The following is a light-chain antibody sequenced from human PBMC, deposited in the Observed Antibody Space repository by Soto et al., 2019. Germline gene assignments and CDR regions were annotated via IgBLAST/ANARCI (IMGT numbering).Light chain of an antibody. CDR3: HQYNNFWT. V-gene: IGKV3-15*01. J-gene: IGKJ1*01. Sequence: EIVMTQSPVTLSVSPGERATLSCRASQSVRSNLAWYQQKPGQAPRLLMYDASTRATGIPARFSGSGSGTEFTLTISSLQSEDFGLYYCHQYNNFWTFGQGTKVDIK. CDR1: QSVRSN. CDR2: DAS.